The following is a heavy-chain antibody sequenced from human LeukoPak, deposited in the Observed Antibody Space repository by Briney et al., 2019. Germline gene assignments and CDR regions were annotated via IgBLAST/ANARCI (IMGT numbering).Heavy chain of an antibody. CDR2: INSDATRT. V-gene: IGHV3-74*01. J-gene: IGHJ5*02. Sequence: GGSLRLSCAASGFTFSSYWMHWVRQAPGKGLVWVSRINSDATRTSYADSVKGRFTISRDNAKNTLYLQMNSLRAEDTAVYYCARGWGYSSSSGSPSMFDPWGQGTLVTVSS. D-gene: IGHD6-6*01. CDR3: ARGWGYSSSSGSPSMFDP. CDR1: GFTFSSYW.